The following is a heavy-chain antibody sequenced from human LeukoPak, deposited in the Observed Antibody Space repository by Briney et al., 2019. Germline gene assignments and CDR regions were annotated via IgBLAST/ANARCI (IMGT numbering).Heavy chain of an antibody. CDR2: ISSSSSTI. Sequence: GGSLRLSCAASGFTFSSYSMNWVRQAPGKGLEWVSYISSSSSTIYYADSVKGRFTISRDNAKNSLHLQMNSLRAEDTAVYYCARGVIGYSNYALFDYWGQGTLVTVSS. CDR3: ARGVIGYSNYALFDY. J-gene: IGHJ4*02. D-gene: IGHD4-11*01. V-gene: IGHV3-48*01. CDR1: GFTFSSYS.